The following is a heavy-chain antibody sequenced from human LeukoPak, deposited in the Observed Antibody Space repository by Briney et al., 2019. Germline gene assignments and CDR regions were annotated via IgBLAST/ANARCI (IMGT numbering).Heavy chain of an antibody. D-gene: IGHD1-7*01. V-gene: IGHV4-61*08. CDR2: IYYSGST. J-gene: IGHJ5*02. Sequence: SETLSLTCTVSGGSISSGGYYWSWIRQHPGKGLEWIGYIYYSGSTNYNPSLKSRVTISVDTSKNQFSLKLSSVTAADTAVYYCASRYNWNYGWFDPWGQGTLVTVSS. CDR3: ASRYNWNYGWFDP. CDR1: GGSISSGGYY.